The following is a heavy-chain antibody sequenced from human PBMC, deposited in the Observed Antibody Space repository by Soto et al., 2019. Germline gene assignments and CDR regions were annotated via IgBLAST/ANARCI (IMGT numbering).Heavy chain of an antibody. CDR1: GFTFSSYA. CDR3: AREDVYYDILTGYSYYFDY. D-gene: IGHD3-9*01. V-gene: IGHV3-21*01. CDR2: ISSSGSNI. Sequence: GSLRLSCAASGFTFSSYAMSWVRQAPGKGLEWVSSISSSGSNIYYADSVKDRFTISRDNAKNSLYLQMNSLRAEDTAVYYCAREDVYYDILTGYSYYFDYWGQGTLVTVSS. J-gene: IGHJ4*02.